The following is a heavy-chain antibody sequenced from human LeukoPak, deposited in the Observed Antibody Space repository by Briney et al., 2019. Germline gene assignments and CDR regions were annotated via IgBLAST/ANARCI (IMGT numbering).Heavy chain of an antibody. V-gene: IGHV4-38-2*01. Sequence: SETLSLTCAVSGYSISNHYYWGWIRQPPGKGLEWIGSYYHTGSSYYNPSLQSRVAISIDTSKNQFSLELASVTAAATAVYYCASATRSMSRFFDLWGRGTLVIVSS. CDR1: GYSISNHYY. CDR2: YYHTGSS. J-gene: IGHJ2*01. D-gene: IGHD2-8*01. CDR3: ASATRSMSRFFDL.